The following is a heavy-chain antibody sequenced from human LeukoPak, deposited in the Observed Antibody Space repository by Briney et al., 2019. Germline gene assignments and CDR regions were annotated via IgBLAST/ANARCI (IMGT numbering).Heavy chain of an antibody. CDR2: IWHNGGNK. CDR3: ARAEIGAVETYYFDY. J-gene: IGHJ4*02. Sequence: GGSLRLSCAASGFTFSTSGMHWVRQAPGKGLEWVAVIWHNGGNKYYADSVRGRFTISRDNSKNTVYLQMNSLRDEDTAVYYCARAEIGAVETYYFDYWGQGILVTVSS. V-gene: IGHV3-33*01. CDR1: GFTFSTSG. D-gene: IGHD6-13*01.